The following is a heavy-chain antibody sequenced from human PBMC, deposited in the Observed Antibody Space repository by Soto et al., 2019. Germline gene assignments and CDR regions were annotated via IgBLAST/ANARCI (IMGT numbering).Heavy chain of an antibody. CDR2: ISAYNGNT. D-gene: IGHD3-22*01. Sequence: ASVKVSCKASGYTFTSYGISWVRQAPGRGLEWMGWISAYNGNTNYAQKLQGRVTMTTDTSTSTAYMELRSLRSDDTAVYYCAREPMPASYDSSGYYHNDAFDIWGQGTMVTVSS. CDR1: GYTFTSYG. CDR3: AREPMPASYDSSGYYHNDAFDI. V-gene: IGHV1-18*01. J-gene: IGHJ3*02.